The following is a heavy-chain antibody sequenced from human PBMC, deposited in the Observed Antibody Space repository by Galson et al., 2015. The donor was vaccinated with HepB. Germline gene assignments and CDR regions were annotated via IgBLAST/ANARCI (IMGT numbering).Heavy chain of an antibody. Sequence: ETLSLTCSVSGGSIINYYWSWIRQPAGKGLEWIGRIDVSGNMNYKPSLKSRLTMSVDTSKNQFSLTLRAVTAADTALYYCARERPDNSGYYATGKVHKYFDSWGQGTLVTVSS. CDR2: IDVSGNM. CDR3: ARERPDNSGYYATGKVHKYFDS. D-gene: IGHD3-3*01. V-gene: IGHV4-4*07. CDR1: GGSIINYY. J-gene: IGHJ4*02.